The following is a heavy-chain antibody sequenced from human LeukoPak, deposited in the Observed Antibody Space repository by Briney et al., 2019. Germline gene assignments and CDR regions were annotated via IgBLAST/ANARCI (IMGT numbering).Heavy chain of an antibody. J-gene: IGHJ4*02. D-gene: IGHD3-22*01. V-gene: IGHV4-59*01. Sequence: SETLSLTCTVSGVSISSYYWSWIRQPPGKGLEWIGNIYDSGSTNYNPSLKSRVTISVDTSKNQCSLKLSSVTAADTAVYYCARQSISGSSLSYFDYWGQGTLVNVSS. CDR3: ARQSISGSSLSYFDY. CDR2: IYDSGST. CDR1: GVSISSYY.